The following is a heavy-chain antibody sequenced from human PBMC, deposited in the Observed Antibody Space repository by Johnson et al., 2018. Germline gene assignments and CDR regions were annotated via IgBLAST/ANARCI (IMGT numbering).Heavy chain of an antibody. Sequence: VQLVQSGAEVKKPGESLKISCKGFGYSFTNYWIGWVRQMPGKGLEWMGIIFPGDSDTRYSPSFQGQVTISGDKSISTAYLQWSSRKASDTAIDYCARPIVGATEGAFDIWGQGTMVTVSS. D-gene: IGHD1-26*01. CDR1: GYSFTNYW. V-gene: IGHV5-51*03. CDR3: ARPIVGATEGAFDI. J-gene: IGHJ3*02. CDR2: IFPGDSDT.